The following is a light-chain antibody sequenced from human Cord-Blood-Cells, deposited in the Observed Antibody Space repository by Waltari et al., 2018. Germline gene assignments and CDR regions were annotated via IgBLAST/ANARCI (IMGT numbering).Light chain of an antibody. CDR3: QHRSNWPPF. CDR2: DAS. J-gene: IGKJ3*01. Sequence: EIALTQSPATLSLSPGERATLSCRASQSVSSYLAWYQQKPGQAPRLLIYDASNRATGIPARFSGSGSGTDFTLTISILEPEDFAFYYCQHRSNWPPFFGPGTKVDIK. V-gene: IGKV3-11*01. CDR1: QSVSSY.